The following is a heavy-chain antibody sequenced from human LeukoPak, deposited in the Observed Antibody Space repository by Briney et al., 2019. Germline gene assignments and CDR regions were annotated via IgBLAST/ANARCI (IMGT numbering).Heavy chain of an antibody. V-gene: IGHV3-66*04. D-gene: IGHD6-19*01. CDR2: AYSDGNT. CDR1: GITVNSTY. CDR3: ARLFGSGWPGYFYYAMDV. J-gene: IGHJ6*02. Sequence: GGSMRLSCAASGITVNSTYISWVRQAPGKGLEWVSVAYSDGNTYYAGSVKGRFTISRDNSKNTLFLQMNSLRAEDTAVYYCARLFGSGWPGYFYYAMDVWGQGTTVAVSS.